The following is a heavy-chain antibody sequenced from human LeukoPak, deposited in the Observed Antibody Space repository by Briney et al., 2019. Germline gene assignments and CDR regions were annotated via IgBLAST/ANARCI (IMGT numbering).Heavy chain of an antibody. CDR3: ARGNNWNVNNWFDP. Sequence: ASVNVSCKASGYTFTSYDINWVRQATGQGLEWMGWMNPNSGNTGYAQKFQGRVTMTRNTSISTAYMELSSLRSEDTAVYYCARGNNWNVNNWFDPWGQGTLVTVPS. D-gene: IGHD1-1*01. J-gene: IGHJ5*02. CDR2: MNPNSGNT. V-gene: IGHV1-8*01. CDR1: GYTFTSYD.